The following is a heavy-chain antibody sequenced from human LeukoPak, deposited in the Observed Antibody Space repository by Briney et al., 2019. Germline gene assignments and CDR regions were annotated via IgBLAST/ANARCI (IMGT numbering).Heavy chain of an antibody. J-gene: IGHJ4*02. V-gene: IGHV1-18*01. D-gene: IGHD3-22*01. CDR2: ISAYNGNT. Sequence: ASVKVSCKASGYTFTSYGISWVRQAPGQGLEWTGWISAYNGNTNYAQKLQGRVTMTTDTSTSTAYMELRSLRSDDTAVYYCARDPPTYYYDSSGRTFDYWGQGTLVTVSS. CDR1: GYTFTSYG. CDR3: ARDPPTYYYDSSGRTFDY.